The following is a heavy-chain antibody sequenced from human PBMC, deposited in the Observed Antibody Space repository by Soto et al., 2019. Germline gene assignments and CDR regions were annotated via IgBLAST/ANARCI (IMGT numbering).Heavy chain of an antibody. CDR2: ISYDGSNK. Sequence: PVGSLRLSWAASGCTFSSYAMHCFRQAPGKGLEWVAVISYDGSNKYYADSVKGRFTISRDNSKNTLYLQMNSLRAEDTAVYYCARPLDGDSSGYYYGDAFDIWGQRTMVTV. J-gene: IGHJ3*02. D-gene: IGHD3-22*01. CDR1: GCTFSSYA. CDR3: ARPLDGDSSGYYYGDAFDI. V-gene: IGHV3-30-3*01.